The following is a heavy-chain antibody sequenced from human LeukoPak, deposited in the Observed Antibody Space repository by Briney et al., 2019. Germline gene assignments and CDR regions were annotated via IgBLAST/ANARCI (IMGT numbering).Heavy chain of an antibody. D-gene: IGHD6-19*01. CDR2: ISGRGGST. CDR1: GFTFSSYA. V-gene: IGHV3-23*01. Sequence: PGGSLRLSCAASGFTFSSYAMSWVRQAPGKGLEWVSAISGRGGSTYYADSVKGRFTISRDNSKNTLYLQMNSLRAEDTAVYYCAKVGYTSGWYGDFDYWGQGTLVTVSS. J-gene: IGHJ4*02. CDR3: AKVGYTSGWYGDFDY.